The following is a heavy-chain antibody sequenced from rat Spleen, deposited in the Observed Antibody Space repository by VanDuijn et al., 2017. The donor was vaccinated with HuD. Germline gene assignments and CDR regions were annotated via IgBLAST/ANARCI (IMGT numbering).Heavy chain of an antibody. J-gene: IGHJ3*01. CDR2: MRYDGDT. D-gene: IGHD1-9*01. CDR3: TREGHTMDRATYWFAY. CDR1: GFSLTGNN. V-gene: IGHV2S30*01. Sequence: QVQLKESGPGLVQPSQTLSLTCTVSGFSLTGNNVHWVRQPPGKGLAWMGRMRYDGDTYYNSALKSRLSISRDTSKSQVFLKIYSLQTEDTAIYFCTREGHTMDRATYWFAYWGQGTLVTVSS.